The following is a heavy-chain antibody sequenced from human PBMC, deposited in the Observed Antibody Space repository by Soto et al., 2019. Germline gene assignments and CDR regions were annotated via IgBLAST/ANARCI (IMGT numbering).Heavy chain of an antibody. J-gene: IGHJ5*01. D-gene: IGHD6-13*01. V-gene: IGHV4-38-2*01. Sequence: SETLSLTCAVSGYSITSSSFWGWIRQPPGKGLEWIGSIYLGGTTYYDPSLKSRVTISVDTSKNEFSLKLSSVTAADTAVYYWARAPSSSCTDWFDPWGQGTLVTVYS. CDR2: IYLGGTT. CDR1: GYSITSSSF. CDR3: ARAPSSSCTDWFDP.